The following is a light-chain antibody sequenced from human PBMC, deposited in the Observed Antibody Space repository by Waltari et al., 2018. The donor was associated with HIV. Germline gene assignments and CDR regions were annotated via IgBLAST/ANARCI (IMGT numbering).Light chain of an antibody. CDR2: GNA. CDR3: QSYDNSLSGLYV. Sequence: QSVLTQPPSVSGAPGQRVTISCTGNRSNIGAGFDVHWYQQLPETAPKLLIYGNAHRPSGVPDRYSGSKSGASASLAITGLQAEDEADYYCQSYDNSLSGLYVFGTGTKVTVL. CDR1: RSNIGAGFD. J-gene: IGLJ1*01. V-gene: IGLV1-40*03.